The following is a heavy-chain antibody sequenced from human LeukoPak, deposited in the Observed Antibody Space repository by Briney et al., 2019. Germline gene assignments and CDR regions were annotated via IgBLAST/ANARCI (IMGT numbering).Heavy chain of an antibody. CDR2: INHSGST. V-gene: IGHV4-34*01. Sequence: PSETLSHTCAVYGGSFSGYYWSWIRQPPGKGLEWIGEINHSGSTNYNPSLKSRVTISVDTSKNQFSLKLSSVTAADTAVYYCANQPIAAAANWFDPWGQGTLVTVSS. J-gene: IGHJ5*02. CDR1: GGSFSGYY. CDR3: ANQPIAAAANWFDP. D-gene: IGHD6-13*01.